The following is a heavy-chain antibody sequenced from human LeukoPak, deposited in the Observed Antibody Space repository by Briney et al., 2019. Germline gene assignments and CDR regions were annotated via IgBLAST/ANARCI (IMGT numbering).Heavy chain of an antibody. Sequence: SETLSLTCAVYGGSFSGYYWSWIRQPPGKGLEWIGEINHSGSTNYNPSLKSRVTILVDTSKNQFSLKLSSVTAADTAVYYCARDPRTTVTRGGHGWFDPWGQGTLVTVSS. CDR2: INHSGST. J-gene: IGHJ5*02. CDR3: ARDPRTTVTRGGHGWFDP. CDR1: GGSFSGYY. V-gene: IGHV4-34*01. D-gene: IGHD4-17*01.